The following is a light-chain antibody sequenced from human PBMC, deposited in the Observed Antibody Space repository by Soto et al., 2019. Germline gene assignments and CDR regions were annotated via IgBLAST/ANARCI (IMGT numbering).Light chain of an antibody. J-gene: IGKJ2*01. V-gene: IGKV3-20*01. CDR1: QSVSSRN. CDR3: LRYGDSPPAYT. Sequence: EIVLTQSPGTVSLSPGERATLSCRASQSVSSRNLAWYRQKSCQAPSLHNFGASNRATGIPDRFRGSGSGTDFTLTISRLEPEDCAVYYCLRYGDSPPAYTFGQGTKLEIK. CDR2: GAS.